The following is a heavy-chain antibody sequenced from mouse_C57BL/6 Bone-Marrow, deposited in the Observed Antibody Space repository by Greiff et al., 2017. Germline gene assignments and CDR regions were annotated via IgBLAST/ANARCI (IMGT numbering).Heavy chain of an antibody. CDR1: GYTFTSYT. CDR3: ARRITTVVVDY. CDR2: INPSSGYT. V-gene: IGHV1-4*01. Sequence: VLLVESGAELARPGASVKMSCTASGYTFTSYTMPWVKQRPGPGLEWIGYINPSSGYTKYNQQFKDKATLTADKSSSTAYMQLSSLTSEDSAVYYCARRITTVVVDYWGQGTTLTVSS. D-gene: IGHD1-1*01. J-gene: IGHJ2*01.